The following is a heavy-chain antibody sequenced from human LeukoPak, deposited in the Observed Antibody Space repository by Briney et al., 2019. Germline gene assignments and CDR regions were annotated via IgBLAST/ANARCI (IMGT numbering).Heavy chain of an antibody. J-gene: IGHJ4*02. CDR2: IIPILGIA. Sequence: ASVKVSCKASGGTFSSYAISWVRQAPGQGLEWMGRIIPILGIAIYAQKFQGRVTITADKSTSTAYMELSSLRSEDTAVYYCARAERFGEFCQIWGQGTLVTVSS. D-gene: IGHD3-10*01. CDR1: GGTFSSYA. V-gene: IGHV1-69*04. CDR3: ARAERFGEFCQI.